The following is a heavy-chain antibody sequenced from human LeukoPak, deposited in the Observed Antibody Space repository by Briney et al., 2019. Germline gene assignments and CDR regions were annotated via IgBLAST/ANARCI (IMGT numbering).Heavy chain of an antibody. CDR3: ATDRGYIVGAHDAFDI. Sequence: GASVKVSCKVSGYTLTELSMHWVRQAPGKGLEWMGGFDPEDGETIYAQKFQGRVTMTEDTSTDTAYMELSSLRSEDTAVYYCATDRGYIVGAHDAFDIWGQGTMVTVSS. CDR1: GYTLTELS. CDR2: FDPEDGET. D-gene: IGHD1-26*01. V-gene: IGHV1-24*01. J-gene: IGHJ3*02.